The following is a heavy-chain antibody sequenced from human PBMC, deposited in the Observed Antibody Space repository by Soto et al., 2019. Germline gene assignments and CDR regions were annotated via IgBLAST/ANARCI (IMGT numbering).Heavy chain of an antibody. Sequence: SVKVSGKASGGTFSSYAISWVRQAPGQGLEWMGGIIPIFGTANYAQKFQGRVTITADESTSTAYMELSSLRSEDTAVYYCARDQYYYDSSGPRPFDIWGQGTMVTVSS. CDR1: GGTFSSYA. V-gene: IGHV1-69*13. CDR2: IIPIFGTA. D-gene: IGHD3-22*01. J-gene: IGHJ3*02. CDR3: ARDQYYYDSSGPRPFDI.